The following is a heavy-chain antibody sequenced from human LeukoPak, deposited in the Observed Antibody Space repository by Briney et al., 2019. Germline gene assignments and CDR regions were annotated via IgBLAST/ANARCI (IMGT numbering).Heavy chain of an antibody. V-gene: IGHV1-46*01. CDR3: ATVFCSGDSCYHTPYLDS. CDR2: ISISSGST. J-gene: IGHJ4*02. CDR1: GYSFTSYY. Sequence: ASVKVSCKASGYSFTSYYMHWVRQAPGQGLEWMGIISISSGSTTYEQKFQGRVSMTRDTTTSTVYIELSSLRSEDTAVYYCATVFCSGDSCYHTPYLDSWGQGTPVTVSS. D-gene: IGHD2-15*01.